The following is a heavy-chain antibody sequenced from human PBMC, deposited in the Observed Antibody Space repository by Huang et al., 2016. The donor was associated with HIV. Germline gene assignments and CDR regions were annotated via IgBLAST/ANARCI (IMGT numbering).Heavy chain of an antibody. V-gene: IGHV4-61*09. D-gene: IGHD3-10*01. Sequence: QVQLQESGPGLVKPSQTLSLTCAVSGDSISSGSFYWGWSRQPAGKGLEWLWHIHTGATTNYRPPLKSRVTISEDTSKNQISLELSSVAAADTAVYYCARGSYVPYYYYYMDVWGQGTTVTVSS. CDR3: ARGSYVPYYYYYMDV. CDR2: IHTGATT. CDR1: GDSISSGSFY. J-gene: IGHJ6*03.